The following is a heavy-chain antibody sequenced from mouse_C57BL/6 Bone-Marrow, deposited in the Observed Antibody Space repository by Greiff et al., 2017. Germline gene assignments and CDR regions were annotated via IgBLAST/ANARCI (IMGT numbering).Heavy chain of an antibody. J-gene: IGHJ4*01. CDR1: GFTFTDYY. CDR2: IRNKANGYTT. CDR3: ARGMDY. Sequence: EVQRVESGGGLVQPGGSLSLSCAASGFTFTDYYMSWVRQPPGQALEWLGFIRNKANGYTTEYSSSVKGRFTISRDNSQTILYLQMNALRAEDSATYYCARGMDYWGQGTSVTVSS. V-gene: IGHV7-3*01.